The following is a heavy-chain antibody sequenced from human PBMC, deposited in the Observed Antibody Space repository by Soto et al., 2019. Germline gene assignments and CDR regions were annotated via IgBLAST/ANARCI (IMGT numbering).Heavy chain of an antibody. Sequence: SETLSLTCTVSGGSISSYYWSWIRQPPGKGLEWIGYIYYSGSTNYNPSLKSRVTISVDTSKNQFSLKLSSVTAADTAVYYCAGDFGASFYGDYPAFDMWGQAKILTFSS. CDR2: IYYSGST. J-gene: IGHJ3*02. V-gene: IGHV4-59*01. D-gene: IGHD4-17*01. CDR1: GGSISSYY. CDR3: AGDFGASFYGDYPAFDM.